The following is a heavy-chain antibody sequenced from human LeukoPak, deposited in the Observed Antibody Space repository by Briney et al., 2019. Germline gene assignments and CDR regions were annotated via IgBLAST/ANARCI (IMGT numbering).Heavy chain of an antibody. CDR3: ARPNYDILTGYTYYFDY. J-gene: IGHJ4*02. CDR2: IYHSGST. Sequence: SQTLSLTCAVSGGSISSGGYSWSWIRQPPGKGLEWIGYIYHSGSTNYNPSLKSRVTISVDTSKNQFSLKLSSVTAADTAVYYCARPNYDILTGYTYYFDYWGQGTLVTVSS. D-gene: IGHD3-9*01. CDR1: GGSISSGGYS. V-gene: IGHV4-30-2*01.